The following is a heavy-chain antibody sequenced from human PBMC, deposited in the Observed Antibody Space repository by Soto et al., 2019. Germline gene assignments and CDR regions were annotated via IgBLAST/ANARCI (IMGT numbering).Heavy chain of an antibody. CDR1: GFTFSNYI. CDR3: ARDDEGGSYCDLGY. D-gene: IGHD3-10*01. V-gene: IGHV3-30-3*01. CDR2: ILHDGNNK. Sequence: QVQLVESGGGVVQPGRSLRLSCAASGFTFSNYIMHWVRQAPGKGLEWVAIILHDGNNKYCADSVKGRFTISRDNSKNTLYLQMNSLRTEDTAIYYCARDDEGGSYCDLGYWGQGTLVTVSS. J-gene: IGHJ4*02.